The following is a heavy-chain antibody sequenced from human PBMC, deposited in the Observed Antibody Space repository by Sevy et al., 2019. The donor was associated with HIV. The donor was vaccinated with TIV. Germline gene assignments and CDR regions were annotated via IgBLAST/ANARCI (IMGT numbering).Heavy chain of an antibody. D-gene: IGHD1-26*01. CDR1: GFTFSSYG. Sequence: GGSLRLSCAASGFTFSSYGMHWVRQAPGKGLEWVAFIRYDGSNKYYADSVKGGFTISRDNSNNTLYLQMNSLRAEDTAVYYGAKEEAVATSEDNYYYYYGMDVWGQGTTVTVSS. J-gene: IGHJ6*02. CDR2: IRYDGSNK. CDR3: AKEEAVATSEDNYYYYYGMDV. V-gene: IGHV3-30*02.